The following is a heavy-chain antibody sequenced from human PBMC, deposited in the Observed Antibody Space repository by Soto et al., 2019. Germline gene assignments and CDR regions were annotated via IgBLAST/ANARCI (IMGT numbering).Heavy chain of an antibody. CDR3: ARETGVKYNPQFFLTAVDTYCSGGSCYSGRGAFDI. J-gene: IGHJ3*02. V-gene: IGHV1-2*04. Sequence: ASVKVSCKASGYTFTGYYMHWVRQAPGQGLEWMGWINPNSGGTNYAQKFQGWVTMTRDTSISTAYMELSRLRSDDTAVYYCARETGVKYNPQFFLTAVDTYCSGGSCYSGRGAFDIWGQGTMVTVSS. CDR1: GYTFTGYY. D-gene: IGHD2-15*01. CDR2: INPNSGGT.